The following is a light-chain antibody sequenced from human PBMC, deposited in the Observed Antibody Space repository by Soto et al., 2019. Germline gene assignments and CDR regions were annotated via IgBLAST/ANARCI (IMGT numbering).Light chain of an antibody. CDR1: QSVLYSSNNKHY. CDR3: QQYYVTPLT. CDR2: WAS. Sequence: DIVMTQSPDSLAVSLGERATINCKSSQSVLYSSNNKHYLAWYQQKPGQPPKLLIYWASTRESGVPDRFSGSWSGTDFTLTISILQAEDVAVYDGQQYYVTPLTCVQGTKLEIK. J-gene: IGKJ2*01. V-gene: IGKV4-1*01.